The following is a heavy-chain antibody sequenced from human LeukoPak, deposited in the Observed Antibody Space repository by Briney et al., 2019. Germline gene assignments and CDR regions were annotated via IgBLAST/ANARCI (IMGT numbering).Heavy chain of an antibody. D-gene: IGHD6-19*01. CDR3: ARDVGKIGVAGGY. J-gene: IGHJ4*02. V-gene: IGHV3-21*01. CDR2: ISSSSSYI. Sequence: GGSLRLSCAASGFTFSSYSMNWVRQAPGKGLEWVSSISSSSSYIYYADSVKGRFTISRDNAKNSLYLQMNSLRAEDTAVYFCARDVGKIGVAGGYWGQGTLVTVSS. CDR1: GFTFSSYS.